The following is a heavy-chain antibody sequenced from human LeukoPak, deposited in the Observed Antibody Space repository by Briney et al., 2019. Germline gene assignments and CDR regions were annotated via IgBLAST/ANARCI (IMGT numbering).Heavy chain of an antibody. D-gene: IGHD3-10*01. Sequence: GGSLRLSCAASGFTFSDYYISWLRQAPGKGLEWVSYISTSGSTIYYADSVKGRFTSSRDNANNLLYLQMNSLRAEDAAVYYCAREGTRRGNDAFDIWGQGTMVTVSS. CDR2: ISTSGSTI. CDR3: AREGTRRGNDAFDI. V-gene: IGHV3-11*04. J-gene: IGHJ3*02. CDR1: GFTFSDYY.